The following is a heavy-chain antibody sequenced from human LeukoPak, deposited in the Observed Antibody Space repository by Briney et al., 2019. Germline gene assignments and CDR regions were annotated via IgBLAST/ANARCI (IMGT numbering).Heavy chain of an antibody. Sequence: GGSLRLSCAASGFTFNSHEMNWVRQAPGKGLEWVSYISSSGSIIYYADSVKGRFTISRDNAKNSLYLQMNSLRAEDTAFYYCARRFDIWGQGTMVTVSS. J-gene: IGHJ3*02. CDR1: GFTFNSHE. CDR3: ARRFDI. CDR2: ISSSGSII. V-gene: IGHV3-48*03.